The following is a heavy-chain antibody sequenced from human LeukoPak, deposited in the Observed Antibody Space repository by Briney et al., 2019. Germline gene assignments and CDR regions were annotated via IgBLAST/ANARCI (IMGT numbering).Heavy chain of an antibody. V-gene: IGHV4-39*07. CDR2: IYYSGST. CDR3: ARFPDFYGLLDY. Sequence: PSETLSLTCTDSGGSISSSSYYWGWIRQPPGKGLEWIGSIYYSGSTYYNPSLKSRVTISVDTSKNQFSLKLSSVTAADTAVYYCARFPDFYGLLDYWGQGTLVTVSS. D-gene: IGHD3-3*01. J-gene: IGHJ4*02. CDR1: GGSISSSSYY.